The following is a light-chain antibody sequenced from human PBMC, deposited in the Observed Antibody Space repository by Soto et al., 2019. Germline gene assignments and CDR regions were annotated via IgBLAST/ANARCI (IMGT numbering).Light chain of an antibody. CDR2: EDN. J-gene: IGLJ2*01. CDR3: QSYDISNQV. CDR1: SGSIASNY. V-gene: IGLV6-57*04. Sequence: NFMLTQPHSVSESPGKTVTISCTRSSGSIASNYVQLYQQRPGSAPTTVIYEDNQRPSGVPDRFSGSIDSSSNSASLTISGLKTEDEADYDCQSYDISNQVFGGGTSSPS.